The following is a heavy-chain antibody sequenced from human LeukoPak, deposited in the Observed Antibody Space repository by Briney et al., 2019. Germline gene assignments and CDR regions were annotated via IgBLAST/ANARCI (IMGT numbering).Heavy chain of an antibody. J-gene: IGHJ4*02. Sequence: ASVTVSFTASGGTFSSYAISWVRQAPGQGLEWMGGIIPIFGTANYAQKFQGRVTITAVESTSTAYMELSSLRSEDTAVYYCARKYYYDSSGYYYPFDYWGQGTLVTASS. CDR1: GGTFSSYA. D-gene: IGHD3-22*01. CDR3: ARKYYYDSSGYYYPFDY. V-gene: IGHV1-69*13. CDR2: IIPIFGTA.